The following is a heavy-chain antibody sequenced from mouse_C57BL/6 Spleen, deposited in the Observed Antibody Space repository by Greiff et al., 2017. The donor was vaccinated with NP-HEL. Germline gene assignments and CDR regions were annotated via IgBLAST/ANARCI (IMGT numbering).Heavy chain of an antibody. J-gene: IGHJ4*01. CDR1: GFTFSSYA. CDR3: TRGDWVYAMDY. D-gene: IGHD4-1*01. CDR2: ISSGGDYI. Sequence: EVKLMESGEGLVKPGGSLKLSCAASGFTFSSYAMSWVRQTPEKRLEWVAYISSGGDYIYYVDTVKGRFTISRDNARNTLYLQMSSLKSEDTAMYYCTRGDWVYAMDYWGQGTSVTVSS. V-gene: IGHV5-9-1*02.